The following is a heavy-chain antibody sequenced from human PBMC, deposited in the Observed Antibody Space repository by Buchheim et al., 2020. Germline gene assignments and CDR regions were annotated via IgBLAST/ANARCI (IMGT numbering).Heavy chain of an antibody. D-gene: IGHD6-19*01. V-gene: IGHV1-46*01. Sequence: QVQLVQSGAEVKKPGASVKVSCKASGYTFTSYYMHWVRQAPGQGLEWMGIINPSGGSTSYAQKFQGRVTTTRDTSTSTVYMELSSLRSEDTAVYYCARDLINLWAVAAPWTYYGMDVWGQGTT. J-gene: IGHJ6*02. CDR1: GYTFTSYY. CDR3: ARDLINLWAVAAPWTYYGMDV. CDR2: INPSGGST.